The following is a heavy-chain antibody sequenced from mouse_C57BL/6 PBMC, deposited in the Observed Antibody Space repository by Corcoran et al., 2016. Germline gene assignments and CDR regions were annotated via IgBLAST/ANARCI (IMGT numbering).Heavy chain of an antibody. Sequence: EVQLQQSGPELVKPGASVKIPCKASGYTFTDYNMDWVKQSHGKSLEWIGDINPNNGGTIYNQKFKGKATLTVDKSSSTAYMELRSLTSEDTAVYYCARGGQGFYGSSYLYYFDYGGKGTTLTVSS. CDR2: INPNNGGT. CDR1: GYTFTDYN. D-gene: IGHD1-1*01. V-gene: IGHV1-18*01. J-gene: IGHJ2*01. CDR3: ARGGQGFYGSSYLYYFDY.